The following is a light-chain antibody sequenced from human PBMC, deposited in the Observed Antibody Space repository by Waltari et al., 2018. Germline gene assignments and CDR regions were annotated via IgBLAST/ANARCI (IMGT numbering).Light chain of an antibody. V-gene: IGKV3-20*01. CDR3: QKYVSLPAT. Sequence: EIVLTQSPGILSLSPGERATLSCRASQSVGKYLAWYQQKPGQAPRLLIYDASSRASGIPDRCSGSGSGTDFSLTISRLEPEDFAVYYCQKYVSLPATFGQGTRVEVK. CDR2: DAS. J-gene: IGKJ1*01. CDR1: QSVGKY.